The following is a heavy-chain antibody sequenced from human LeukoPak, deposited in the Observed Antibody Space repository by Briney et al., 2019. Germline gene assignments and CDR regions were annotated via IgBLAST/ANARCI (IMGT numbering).Heavy chain of an antibody. D-gene: IGHD3-22*01. CDR1: GFTFSDYY. J-gene: IGHJ2*01. CDR3: ARELSYYDSSGYYNRHWYSDL. V-gene: IGHV3-11*01. CDR2: ISSSGSII. Sequence: GGSLRLSCAASGFTFSDYYMSWIRQAPGKGLEWVSYISSSGSIIYYADSVKGRFTISRDNVKKSLYLQVNSLRAEDTAVYYCARELSYYDSSGYYNRHWYSDLWGRGTLVTVSS.